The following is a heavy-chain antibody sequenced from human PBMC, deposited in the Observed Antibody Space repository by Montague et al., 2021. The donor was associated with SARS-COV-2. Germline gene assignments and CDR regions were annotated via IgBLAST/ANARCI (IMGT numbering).Heavy chain of an antibody. CDR1: GGSFSGYY. D-gene: IGHD4-23*01. CDR3: ARWDPQTLTLIGLRGKSASDY. Sequence: SETLSLTCAVYGGSFSGYYWTWIRQSPGKGLEWIAEINHRGTTNYNFNPSLRSRVTISVDTSKSQFSRKLSSVTAADTGVYYCARWDPQTLTLIGLRGKSASDYWGQGTLVTVSS. V-gene: IGHV4-34*01. CDR2: INHRGTT. J-gene: IGHJ4*02.